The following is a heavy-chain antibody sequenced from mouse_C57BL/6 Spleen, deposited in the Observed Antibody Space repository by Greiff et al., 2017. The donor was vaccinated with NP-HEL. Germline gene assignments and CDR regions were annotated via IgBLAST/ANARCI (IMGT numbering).Heavy chain of an antibody. CDR2: IYPRSGNT. V-gene: IGHV1-81*01. CDR1: GYTFTSYG. Sequence: QVQLQQSGAELARPGASVKLSCKASGYTFTSYGISWVKQRPGQGLEWIGEIYPRSGNTYYNEKFKGKATLTADKSSSTAYMELRSLTSEDSAVYFCAREDYYGSSFGYWYFDVWGTGTTVTVSS. D-gene: IGHD1-1*01. CDR3: AREDYYGSSFGYWYFDV. J-gene: IGHJ1*03.